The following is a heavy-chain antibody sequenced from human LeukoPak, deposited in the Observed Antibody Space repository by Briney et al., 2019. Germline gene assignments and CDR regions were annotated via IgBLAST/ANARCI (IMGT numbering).Heavy chain of an antibody. CDR3: ARDPNQIAP. V-gene: IGHV3-21*01. Sequence: GGYLRLSCAASGFTFSSYAMSWVRQAPGKGLEWVSSISSSSDYIYYADSVKGRFTISRDNAKNSLYLQMNRLRVEDTAVYYCARDPNQIAPWGQGTLVTVSS. CDR2: ISSSSDYI. CDR1: GFTFSSYA. J-gene: IGHJ5*02. D-gene: IGHD1-14*01.